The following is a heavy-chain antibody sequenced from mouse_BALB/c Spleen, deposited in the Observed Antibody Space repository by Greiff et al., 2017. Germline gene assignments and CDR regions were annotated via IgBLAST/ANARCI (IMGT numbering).Heavy chain of an antibody. CDR1: GYTFSSYW. J-gene: IGHJ2*01. D-gene: IGHD2-3*01. CDR2: ILPGSGST. V-gene: IGHV1-9*01. CDR3: ARGDGYYYFDY. Sequence: VQLQQSGAELMKPGAPVKISCKATGYTFSSYWIEWVKQRPGHGLEWIGEILPGSGSTNYNEKFKGKATFTADTSSNTAYMQLSSLTSEDSAVYYCARGDGYYYFDYWGQGTTLTVSS.